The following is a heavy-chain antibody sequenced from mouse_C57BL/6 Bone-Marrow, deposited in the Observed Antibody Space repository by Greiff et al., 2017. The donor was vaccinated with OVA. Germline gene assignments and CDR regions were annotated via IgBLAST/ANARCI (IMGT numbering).Heavy chain of an antibody. CDR2: INPTNCYT. D-gene: IGHD6-2*01. CDR3: ARCSLFAY. CDR1: GEACTSYA. J-gene: IGHJ3*01. Sequence: QVQLQQSGAELARPGASVKMSGLAWGEACTSYAMHWVKQRPGPRLEWIGYINPTNCYTKYNQKFKDKATLTADKSSSTAYMQLSSLTSEDSAVYYCARCSLFAYWGQGTLVTVSA. V-gene: IGHV1-4*01.